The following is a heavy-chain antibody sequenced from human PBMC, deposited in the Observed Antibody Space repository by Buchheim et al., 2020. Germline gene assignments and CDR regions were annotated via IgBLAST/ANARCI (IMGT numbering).Heavy chain of an antibody. J-gene: IGHJ6*01. CDR3: ARGIRTPIGGMDV. CDR1: GGSFSGYY. D-gene: IGHD2-2*01. CDR2: INHSGST. V-gene: IGHV4-34*01. Sequence: VQLQQWGAGLLKPSETLSLTCAVYGGSFSGYYWSWIRQPPGKGLEWIGEINHSGSTNYNPSLKSRVTISLDTSQNQFSLKLSSVTAADTAVYYCARGIRTPIGGMDVWGQGTT.